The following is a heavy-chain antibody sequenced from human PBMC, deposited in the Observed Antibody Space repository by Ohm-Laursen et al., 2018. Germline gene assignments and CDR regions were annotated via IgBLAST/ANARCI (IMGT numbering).Heavy chain of an antibody. V-gene: IGHV3-9*01. CDR1: GFTVSSNY. Sequence: SLRLSCAASGFTVSSNYMSWVRQAPGKGLEWVSGISWNSNNIGYADSVKGRFTISRDNAKNSLFLQMHSLRPDDTAFYYCAKGLGYQLLNWFDPWGQGTLVTVSS. CDR2: ISWNSNNI. CDR3: AKGLGYQLLNWFDP. J-gene: IGHJ5*02. D-gene: IGHD2-2*01.